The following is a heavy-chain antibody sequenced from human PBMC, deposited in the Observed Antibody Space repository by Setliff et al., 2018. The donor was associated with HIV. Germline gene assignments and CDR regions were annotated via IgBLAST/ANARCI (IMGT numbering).Heavy chain of an antibody. V-gene: IGHV4-59*11. Sequence: PSETLSLTCTVSGGSISSHYWTWIRQPPGKGLEWIGYIYYSGSTNYNPSLKSQVTISIDMSKIHFSLKLSSVSAAGTALYYCARGGKRAFDIWGQGAMVTV. CDR3: ARGGKRAFDI. CDR1: GGSISSHY. J-gene: IGHJ3*02. CDR2: IYYSGST.